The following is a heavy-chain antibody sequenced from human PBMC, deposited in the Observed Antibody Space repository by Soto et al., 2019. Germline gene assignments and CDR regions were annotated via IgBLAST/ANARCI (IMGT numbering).Heavy chain of an antibody. CDR3: ARDRYSSGWHPFDY. J-gene: IGHJ4*02. D-gene: IGHD6-19*01. CDR1: GFTFSDYY. Sequence: GGSLRLSCAASGFTFSDYYMSWIRQAPGKGLEWVSYISSSCTTIYYADSVKGRFTISRDNAKSSLYLQMNSLGAEDTVVYYCARDRYSSGWHPFDYWGQGTLVTVSS. V-gene: IGHV3-11*01. CDR2: ISSSCTTI.